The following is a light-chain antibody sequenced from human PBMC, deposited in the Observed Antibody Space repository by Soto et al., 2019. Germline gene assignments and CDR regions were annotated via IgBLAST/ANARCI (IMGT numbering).Light chain of an antibody. V-gene: IGKV3-20*01. Sequence: EIVLTQSPGTLSLAPGERATLSCRASQSVSSNYLAWYQQKPGQAPRLLIYRASSRATGIPDRFRGSGSGTVFTLTISGLEPEDCAVYYCQQYGNSPPETFGQGTRLEI. J-gene: IGKJ5*01. CDR2: RAS. CDR1: QSVSSNY. CDR3: QQYGNSPPET.